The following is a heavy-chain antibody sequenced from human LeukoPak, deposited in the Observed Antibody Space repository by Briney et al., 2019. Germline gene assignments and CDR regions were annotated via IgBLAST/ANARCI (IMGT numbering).Heavy chain of an antibody. CDR1: GGSISSYY. V-gene: IGHV4-59*01. CDR3: ARVTTYSSSLFGRLYYYYMDV. J-gene: IGHJ6*03. CDR2: IYYSGST. Sequence: SETLSLTCTVSGGSISSYYWSWIRQPPGKGLEWIGYIYYSGSTNYNPSLKSRVTISVDTSKNQFSLKLSSVTAADTAVYYCARVTTYSSSLFGRLYYYYMDVWGKGTTVTVSS. D-gene: IGHD6-6*01.